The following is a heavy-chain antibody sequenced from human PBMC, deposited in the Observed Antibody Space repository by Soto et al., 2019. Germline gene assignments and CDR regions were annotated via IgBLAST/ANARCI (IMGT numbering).Heavy chain of an antibody. CDR2: IYHSGST. CDR3: ASWSTYDSSFDY. Sequence: SETLSLTCAVSGSSISSGGYSWSWIRQPPGKGLEWIGYIYHSGSTYYNPSLKSRVTISVDRSKNHFSLNLTSVTAADTAMYYCASWSTYDSSFDYWGQGTLVTVSS. CDR1: GSSISSGGYS. J-gene: IGHJ4*02. D-gene: IGHD3-22*01. V-gene: IGHV4-30-2*01.